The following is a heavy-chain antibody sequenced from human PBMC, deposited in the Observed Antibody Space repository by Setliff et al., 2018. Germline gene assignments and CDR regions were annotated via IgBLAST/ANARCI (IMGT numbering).Heavy chain of an antibody. CDR2: ISSSGSTI. CDR3: AKELAVAGSCIDY. J-gene: IGHJ4*02. V-gene: IGHV3-48*03. CDR1: GFSLGSYE. Sequence: PGGSLRLSCAASGFSLGSYEFNWVRQAPGKGLEWVSYISSSGSTIYYADSVKGRFTISRDNAKNSLYLQMNSLRAEDTAVYYCAKELAVAGSCIDYWGQGTLVTVSS. D-gene: IGHD6-19*01.